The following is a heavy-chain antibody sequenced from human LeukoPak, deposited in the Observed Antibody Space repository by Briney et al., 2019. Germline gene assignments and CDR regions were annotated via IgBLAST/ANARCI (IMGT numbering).Heavy chain of an antibody. CDR2: INHSGST. Sequence: PSETPSLTCAVYGGSFSGYFWSWIRQPPGTGLEWIGEINHSGSTNYNPSLKSRVTISVDTSKNQFSLKLSSVTAADTAVHYCARVAAKTVDYWGQGTLVTVSS. D-gene: IGHD2-15*01. V-gene: IGHV4-34*01. CDR3: ARVAAKTVDY. CDR1: GGSFSGYF. J-gene: IGHJ4*02.